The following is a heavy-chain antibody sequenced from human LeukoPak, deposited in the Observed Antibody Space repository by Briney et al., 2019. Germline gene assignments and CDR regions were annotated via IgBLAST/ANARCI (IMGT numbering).Heavy chain of an antibody. CDR2: IKGDESAR. CDR1: GFTFSTYW. V-gene: IGHV3-7*01. J-gene: IGHJ4*02. CDR3: ARDVGGSLDY. Sequence: GGSLRLSCAASGFTFSTYWMAWVRQAPGKGLEWVANIKGDESARHHADSVKGRFTISRDNAKKSVYLQMSSLRGEDTAVYYCARDVGGSLDYWGQGNLVPVSS. D-gene: IGHD1-26*01.